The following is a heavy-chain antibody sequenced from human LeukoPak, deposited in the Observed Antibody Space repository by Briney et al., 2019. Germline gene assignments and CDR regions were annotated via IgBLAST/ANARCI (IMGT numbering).Heavy chain of an antibody. D-gene: IGHD1-26*01. CDR3: ATGTGGSYTWGTYYFDY. J-gene: IGHJ4*02. CDR1: GLGFSSA. V-gene: IGHV3-23*01. CDR2: ISGSGDRT. Sequence: GGSLRLSCAASGLGFSSAMNWVRQAPGKGLERVSAISGSGDRTYYGDSVKGRFTISRDNSKNTLYLQMNSLRAEDTAVYYCATGTGGSYTWGTYYFDYWGQGALVTVSS.